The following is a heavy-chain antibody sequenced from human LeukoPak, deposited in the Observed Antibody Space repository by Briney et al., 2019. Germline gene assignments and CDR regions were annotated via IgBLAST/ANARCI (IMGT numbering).Heavy chain of an antibody. CDR3: ARNIAAAGKGYYFDY. J-gene: IGHJ4*02. V-gene: IGHV3-21*01. CDR1: GFTFSSYS. D-gene: IGHD6-13*01. Sequence: GGSLRLSCAASGFTFSSYSMNWVRQAPGKGLEWVSSISSSSSYIYYADSVKGRLTISRDNAKNSLYLQMNSLRAEDTAVYYCARNIAAAGKGYYFDYWGQGTLVTVSS. CDR2: ISSSSSYI.